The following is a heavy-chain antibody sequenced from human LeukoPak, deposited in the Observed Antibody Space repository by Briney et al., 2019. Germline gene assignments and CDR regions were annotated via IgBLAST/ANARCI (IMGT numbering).Heavy chain of an antibody. Sequence: PERSLRLSCAASGFTFSTYTMHWVRQAPGKGLEWVAFVSYDGTNKNYADSVKGQFTISRDNSKNTLYLQMNSLRTEDTAVYYCARRMAANAFDIWGQGTMVTVSS. D-gene: IGHD5-24*01. CDR3: ARRMAANAFDI. J-gene: IGHJ3*02. CDR2: VSYDGTNK. V-gene: IGHV3-30-3*01. CDR1: GFTFSTYT.